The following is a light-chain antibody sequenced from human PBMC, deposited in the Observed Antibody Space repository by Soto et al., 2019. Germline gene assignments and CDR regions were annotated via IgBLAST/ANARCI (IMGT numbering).Light chain of an antibody. J-gene: IGKJ3*01. CDR2: DAS. CDR1: ESVSSSY. V-gene: IGKV3D-20*02. CDR3: AVSAFRPNT. Sequence: LSLSLVALSLYPGERATLSCRASESVSSSYLAWYQQKPGQAPRLLLYDASNRATGIPARFSGSGSGTDFTLTIISLQAEDGIGDSSAVSAFRPNTFCDGGKVDIK.